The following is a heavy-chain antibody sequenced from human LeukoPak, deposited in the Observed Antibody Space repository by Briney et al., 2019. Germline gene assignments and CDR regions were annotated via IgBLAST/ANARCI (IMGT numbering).Heavy chain of an antibody. J-gene: IGHJ4*02. V-gene: IGHV3-30*18. Sequence: GGSLRLSCAASGFTFSSYGMHWVRQAPGKGLEWVAVISYDGSNKYYADSVKGRFTISRDNSKNTLYLQMNSLRAEDTAVYYCAKTSPYCTNGACYTSAFDYWGQGTLVTVSS. CDR2: ISYDGSNK. CDR3: AKTSPYCTNGACYTSAFDY. CDR1: GFTFSSYG. D-gene: IGHD2-8*01.